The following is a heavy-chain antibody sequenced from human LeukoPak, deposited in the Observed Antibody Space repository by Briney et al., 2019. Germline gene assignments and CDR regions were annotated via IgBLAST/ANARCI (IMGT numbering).Heavy chain of an antibody. V-gene: IGHV1-2*02. CDR1: GYTFTSYG. D-gene: IGHD3-10*01. Sequence: GASVKVSCKASGYTFTSYGISWVRQAPGQGLEWMGWINPNSGGTNYAQKFQGRVTMTRDTSISTAYMELSRLRSDDTAVYYCASSGSLDHYYFDYWGQGTLVTVSS. CDR3: ASSGSLDHYYFDY. CDR2: INPNSGGT. J-gene: IGHJ4*02.